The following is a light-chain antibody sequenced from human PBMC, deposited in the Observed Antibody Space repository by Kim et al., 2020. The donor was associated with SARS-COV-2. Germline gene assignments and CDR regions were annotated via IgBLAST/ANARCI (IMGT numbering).Light chain of an antibody. CDR2: AAS. V-gene: IGKV1-9*01. Sequence: IQLTQFPSSLSASVGDRVTITCRASQGSSSYVAWYQQKPGKAPKLLIYAASTLHSGVPSRFSGRGSGTDFTLTITNLQPEDCATYYCQQLDTPAWTFGPGTTVDIK. CDR1: QGSSSY. J-gene: IGKJ1*01. CDR3: QQLDTPAWT.